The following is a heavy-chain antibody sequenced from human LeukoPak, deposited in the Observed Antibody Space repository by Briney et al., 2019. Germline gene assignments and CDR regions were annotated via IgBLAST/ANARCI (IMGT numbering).Heavy chain of an antibody. CDR1: GGSISSSDYY. CDR2: IYYTGST. V-gene: IGHV4-39*07. J-gene: IGHJ5*02. D-gene: IGHD2-8*01. Sequence: NPSETLSLTCTVSGGSISSSDYYWGWIRQPPGKGLEWIGNIYYTGSTSYNSSLKSRVTILIDTSKNQFSLQLSSVTAADTAVYFCARENYCTNGVCWAFDPWGQGTLVTVSS. CDR3: ARENYCTNGVCWAFDP.